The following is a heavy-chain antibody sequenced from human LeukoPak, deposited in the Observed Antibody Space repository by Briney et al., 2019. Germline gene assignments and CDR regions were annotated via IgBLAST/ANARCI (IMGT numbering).Heavy chain of an antibody. D-gene: IGHD6-13*01. CDR2: IYHSGST. J-gene: IGHJ4*02. CDR3: ARDGAVYSSSWYYFDY. V-gene: IGHV4-4*02. CDR1: GFTFSNAW. Sequence: PGGSLRLSCAASGFTFSNAWMSWVRQAPGKGLEWVGEIYHSGSTNYNPSLKSRVTISVDKSKNQLSLKLSSVTAADTAVYYCARDGAVYSSSWYYFDYWGQGTLVTVSS.